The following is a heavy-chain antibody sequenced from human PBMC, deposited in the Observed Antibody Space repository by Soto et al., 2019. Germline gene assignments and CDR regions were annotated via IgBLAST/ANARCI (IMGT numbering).Heavy chain of an antibody. CDR2: ISRSSSYI. Sequence: EVQLVESGGGLVKPGGSLRLSCAASGFTFSSYTMNWVRQAPGKGLEWVSSISRSSSYIYFADSVKGRFTISRDNAKTSLYLQMNSLRDEDTAVYYGGAATGAYWGQGTLVTVSS. D-gene: IGHD2-15*01. V-gene: IGHV3-21*01. CDR3: GAATGAY. J-gene: IGHJ4*02. CDR1: GFTFSSYT.